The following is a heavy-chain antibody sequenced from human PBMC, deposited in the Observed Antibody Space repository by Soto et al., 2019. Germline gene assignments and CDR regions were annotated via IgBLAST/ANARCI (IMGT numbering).Heavy chain of an antibody. J-gene: IGHJ4*02. D-gene: IGHD2-15*01. V-gene: IGHV4-59*01. CDR1: GGSISSYY. Sequence: SETLSLTCTVSGGSISSYYWSWIRQPPGKGLEWIGYIYYSGSTNYNPSLKSRVTISVDTSKNQFSLKLSSVTAADTAVYYCAREGWPATGFDYWGQGTLVTVSS. CDR3: AREGWPATGFDY. CDR2: IYYSGST.